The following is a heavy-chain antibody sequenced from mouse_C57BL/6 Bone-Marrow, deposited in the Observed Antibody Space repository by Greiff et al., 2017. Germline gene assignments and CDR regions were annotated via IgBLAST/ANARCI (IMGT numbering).Heavy chain of an antibody. J-gene: IGHJ2*01. V-gene: IGHV14-4*01. CDR2: IDPENGDT. CDR1: GFNIKDDY. Sequence: EVQLQQSGAELVRPGASVKLSCTASGFNIKDDYMHWVKQRPEQGLEWIGWIDPENGDTEYASKFQGKATITADTASNTAYLQLSSLTSEDTAVYYCTNSKIDYWGQGTTLTVSS. D-gene: IGHD2-5*01. CDR3: TNSKIDY.